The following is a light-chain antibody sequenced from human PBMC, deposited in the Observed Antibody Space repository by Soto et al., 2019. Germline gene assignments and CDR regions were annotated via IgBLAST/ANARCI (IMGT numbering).Light chain of an antibody. Sequence: EIVLTQSPGTQSLSPGERATLSCRASQSVSNNYLAWYQQKPGQAPRLLIYGASNRAAGIPDRFSGSGSGTDFTLTISRLEPEDIAVYYCQQYGISPRKFGQGTTV. CDR3: QQYGISPRK. V-gene: IGKV3-20*01. CDR1: QSVSNNY. CDR2: GAS. J-gene: IGKJ1*01.